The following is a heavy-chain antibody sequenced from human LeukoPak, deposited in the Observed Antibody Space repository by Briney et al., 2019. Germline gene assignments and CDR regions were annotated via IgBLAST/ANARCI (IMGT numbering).Heavy chain of an antibody. CDR3: ATERASDYSASSGIDY. CDR1: GFTFSNYA. J-gene: IGHJ4*02. V-gene: IGHV3-23*01. Sequence: PGGSLRLSCAASGFTFSNYAMSWVRQAPGKGLEWVSGISGSGGSTYYADSVKGRFTISRDNSKNTLYLQMNSLRAEDTAVYYCATERASDYSASSGIDYWGQGTLVTVSS. CDR2: ISGSGGST. D-gene: IGHD4/OR15-4a*01.